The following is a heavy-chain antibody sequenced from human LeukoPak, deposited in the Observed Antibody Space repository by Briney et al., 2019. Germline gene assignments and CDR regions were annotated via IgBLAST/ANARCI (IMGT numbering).Heavy chain of an antibody. CDR2: ISSSGSTI. CDR3: ARDREQLANWFDP. D-gene: IGHD6-13*01. Sequence: PGGSLRLSCAASGFTFSDYYMSWIRQAPGKGLEWVSYISSSGSTIYYADSVKGRFTISRDNAKNSLYLQMSSLRAEDTAVYYCARDREQLANWFDPWGQGTLVTVSS. J-gene: IGHJ5*02. CDR1: GFTFSDYY. V-gene: IGHV3-11*01.